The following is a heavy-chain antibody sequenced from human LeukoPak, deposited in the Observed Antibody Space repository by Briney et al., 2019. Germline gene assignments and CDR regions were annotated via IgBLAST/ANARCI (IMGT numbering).Heavy chain of an antibody. CDR2: MNPNSGNT. J-gene: IGHJ6*03. V-gene: IGHV1-8*01. CDR1: VYTFTSYD. Sequence: ASVKVSCKASVYTFTSYDINWVRQATGQGLEWMGWMNPNSGNTGYAQKFQGRVTMTRNTSISTAYMELSSLRSEDTAVYYCARGMETRYYDFWSGYSYYYYYYMDVWGKGTTVTVSS. D-gene: IGHD3-3*01. CDR3: ARGMETRYYDFWSGYSYYYYYYMDV.